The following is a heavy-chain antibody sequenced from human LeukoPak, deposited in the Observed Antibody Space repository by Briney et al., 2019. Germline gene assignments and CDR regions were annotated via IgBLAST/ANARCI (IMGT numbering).Heavy chain of an antibody. CDR2: ISSSSSTI. Sequence: GGSLRLSCAASGFTFSSYSMNWVRQAPGKGLEWVSYISSSSSTIYYADSVKGRFTISRDNAKNSLYLQMNSLRAEDTAVYYCARDFYYGSGSYYWYGMDVWGQGTTVTVSS. CDR1: GFTFSSYS. D-gene: IGHD3-10*01. CDR3: ARDFYYGSGSYYWYGMDV. J-gene: IGHJ6*02. V-gene: IGHV3-48*04.